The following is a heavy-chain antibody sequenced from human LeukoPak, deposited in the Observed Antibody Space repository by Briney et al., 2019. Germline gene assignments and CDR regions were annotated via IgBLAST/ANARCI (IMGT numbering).Heavy chain of an antibody. CDR3: AKRDCSSTSCYTADY. V-gene: IGHV3-23*01. Sequence: QPGGSLLLSCAASGFTFSSYAMSWVRQAPGKGLEWVSAISGSGGSTYYADSVKGRFTISRDNSKNTLYLQMNSLRAEDTAVYYCAKRDCSSTSCYTADYWGQGTLVTVSS. CDR2: ISGSGGST. J-gene: IGHJ4*02. CDR1: GFTFSSYA. D-gene: IGHD2-2*02.